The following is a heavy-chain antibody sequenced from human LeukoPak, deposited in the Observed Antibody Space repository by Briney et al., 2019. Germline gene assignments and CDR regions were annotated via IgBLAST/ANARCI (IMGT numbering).Heavy chain of an antibody. CDR3: ARLGRQWLVREPY. CDR1: GYTFTSYD. J-gene: IGHJ4*02. V-gene: IGHV1-8*01. Sequence: ASVKVSCKASGYTFTSYDINWVRQATGRGLEWMGWMNPNSGNTGYAQKFQGRVTMTRNTSISTAYMELSSLRSEDTAVYYCARLGRQWLVREPYWGQGTLVTVSS. D-gene: IGHD6-19*01. CDR2: MNPNSGNT.